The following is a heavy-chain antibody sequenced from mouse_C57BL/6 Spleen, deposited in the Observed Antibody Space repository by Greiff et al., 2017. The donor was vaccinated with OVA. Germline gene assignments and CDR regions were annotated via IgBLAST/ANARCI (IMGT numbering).Heavy chain of an antibody. J-gene: IGHJ2*01. CDR3: ARNYGSSPFDY. Sequence: ESGPGLVKPSQSLSLTCSVPGYSITSGYYWNWIRQFPGNKLEWMGYISYDGSNNYNPSLKNRISITRDTSKNQFFLKLNSVTTEDTATYYCARNYGSSPFDYWGQGTTLTVSS. CDR2: ISYDGSN. V-gene: IGHV3-6*01. CDR1: GYSITSGYY. D-gene: IGHD1-1*01.